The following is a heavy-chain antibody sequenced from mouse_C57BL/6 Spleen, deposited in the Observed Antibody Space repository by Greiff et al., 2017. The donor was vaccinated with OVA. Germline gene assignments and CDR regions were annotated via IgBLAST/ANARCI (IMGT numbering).Heavy chain of an antibody. D-gene: IGHD1-1*01. CDR2: INPNYGTT. Sequence: EVQLQESGPELVKPGASVKISCKASGYSFTDYNMNWVKQSNGKSLEWIGVINPNYGTTSYNQKFKGKATLTVDQSSSTAYMQLNSLTSEDSAVYYCARGITTVVDPWFAYWGQGTLVTVSA. V-gene: IGHV1-39*01. CDR3: ARGITTVVDPWFAY. J-gene: IGHJ3*01. CDR1: GYSFTDYN.